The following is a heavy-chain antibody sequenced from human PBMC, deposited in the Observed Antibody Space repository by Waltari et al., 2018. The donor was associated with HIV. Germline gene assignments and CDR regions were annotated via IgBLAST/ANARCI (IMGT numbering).Heavy chain of an antibody. Sequence: ELQLVESGGALVQPGGSLTLACATSGFTFRVYWRSWGRQTPEKGLEWVANINQDGSKKFVVDSMKGRFTVSRDNTNNSLSLQMNGLRVEDTAVYYCARTSSGNWDLWGQGTLVTVSS. CDR3: ARTSSGNWDL. J-gene: IGHJ5*02. CDR1: GFTFRVYW. D-gene: IGHD2-15*01. CDR2: INQDGSKK. V-gene: IGHV3-7*01.